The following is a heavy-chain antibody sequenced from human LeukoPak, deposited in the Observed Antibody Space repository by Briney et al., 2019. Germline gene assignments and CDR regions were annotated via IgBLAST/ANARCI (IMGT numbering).Heavy chain of an antibody. CDR2: IYYSGST. D-gene: IGHD1-20*01. CDR1: GGSISSSSYY. CDR3: ARLTGITGAYFDY. V-gene: IGHV4-39*01. Sequence: PSETLSLTCTVPGGSISSSSYYWGWIRQPPGKGLEWIGSIYYSGSTYYNPSLKSRVTISVDTSKNQFSLKLSSVTAADTAVYYCARLTGITGAYFDYWGQGTLVTVSS. J-gene: IGHJ4*02.